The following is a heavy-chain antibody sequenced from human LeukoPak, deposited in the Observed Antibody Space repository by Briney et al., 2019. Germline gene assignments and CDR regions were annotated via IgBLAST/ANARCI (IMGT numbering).Heavy chain of an antibody. D-gene: IGHD4-17*01. CDR3: ARDTGTDSSDYYYYGMDV. Sequence: GGSLRLSCAAFGFTFSSYSMNWVRQAPGKGLEWVSSISSSSYIYYADSVKGRFTISRDNAKNSLYLQMNSLRAEDTAVYYCARDTGTDSSDYYYYGMDVWGQGTTVTVSS. J-gene: IGHJ6*02. V-gene: IGHV3-21*01. CDR2: ISSSSYI. CDR1: GFTFSSYS.